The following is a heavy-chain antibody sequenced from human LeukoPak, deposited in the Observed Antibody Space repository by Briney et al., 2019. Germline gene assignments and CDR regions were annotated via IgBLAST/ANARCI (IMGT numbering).Heavy chain of an antibody. Sequence: PGGSLRLSCAASGFTFDDYAMHWVRQAPVKGLEWVSGISWNSGSIGYADSVKGRFTISRDNAKNSLYLQMNSLRAEDTALYYCAKARRVVGANFDYWGQGTLVTVSS. D-gene: IGHD1-26*01. CDR2: ISWNSGSI. V-gene: IGHV3-9*01. CDR1: GFTFDDYA. CDR3: AKARRVVGANFDY. J-gene: IGHJ4*02.